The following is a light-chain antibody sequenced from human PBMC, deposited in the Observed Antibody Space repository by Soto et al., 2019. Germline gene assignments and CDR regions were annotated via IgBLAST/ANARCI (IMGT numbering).Light chain of an antibody. J-gene: IGLJ3*02. V-gene: IGLV1-44*01. CDR1: SSNIGSNT. Sequence: QSVLTQPPSASGTPGQRVTISCSGSSSNIGSNTVNWYQQLPGTAPKLLIYSNNQRPSGVPDRFSGFKSGTSASLAISGLQSEDEADYYCAAWEDSSWVFGGGTKLTVL. CDR2: SNN. CDR3: AAWEDSSWV.